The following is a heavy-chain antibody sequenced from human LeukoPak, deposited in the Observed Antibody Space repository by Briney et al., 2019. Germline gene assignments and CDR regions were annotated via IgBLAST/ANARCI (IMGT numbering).Heavy chain of an antibody. D-gene: IGHD2-2*01. CDR3: ASTPSTSSSYAMDV. Sequence: SETLSLTCSVSGGSISSYYWSWIRQPPGKGLEWIGNIYYSGSTNYNPSLKSRVTISIDTSKNQFSLKLSSVTAADTAVYYCASTPSTSSSYAMDVWGQGTTVTVSS. V-gene: IGHV4-59*01. J-gene: IGHJ6*02. CDR2: IYYSGST. CDR1: GGSISSYY.